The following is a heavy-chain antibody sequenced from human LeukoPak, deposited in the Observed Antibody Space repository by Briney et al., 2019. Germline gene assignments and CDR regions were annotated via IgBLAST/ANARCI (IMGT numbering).Heavy chain of an antibody. J-gene: IGHJ6*02. Sequence: APVKVSCKASGYTFTSYGISWVRQAPGQGLEWMGWISAYNGNTNYAQKLQGRVTMTTDTSTSTAYMELRSLRSDDTAVYYCARDHDYGDYATPFGYYYYGMDVWGQGTTVTVSS. V-gene: IGHV1-18*01. CDR2: ISAYNGNT. CDR1: GYTFTSYG. D-gene: IGHD4-17*01. CDR3: ARDHDYGDYATPFGYYYYGMDV.